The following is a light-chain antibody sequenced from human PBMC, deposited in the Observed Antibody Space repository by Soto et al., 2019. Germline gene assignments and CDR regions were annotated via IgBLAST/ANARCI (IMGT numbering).Light chain of an antibody. CDR3: QQYNNGPRWT. CDR1: QSFNSN. CDR2: GAS. Sequence: EIVLTQSPATLSVSPGEGATLSCRASQSFNSNLAWYRHKPGQAPRLLIYGASTRATVIPARFSGSGSGTEFTLTITSLQSEDFAFYDCQQYNNGPRWTFGQGTKVDIK. V-gene: IGKV3-15*01. J-gene: IGKJ1*01.